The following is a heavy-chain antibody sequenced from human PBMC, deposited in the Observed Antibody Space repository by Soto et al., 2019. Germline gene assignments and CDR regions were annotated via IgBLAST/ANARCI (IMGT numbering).Heavy chain of an antibody. Sequence: GGSLRLSCAASGFTFSSYAMHWVRQAPGKGLEWVAVISYDGSNKYYADSVKGRFTISRDNSKNTLYLQMNSLRAEDTAVYYCARDSYCSSTSCPYYFDYWGQGTLVTVSS. CDR3: ARDSYCSSTSCPYYFDY. V-gene: IGHV3-30-3*01. CDR2: ISYDGSNK. J-gene: IGHJ4*02. D-gene: IGHD2-2*01. CDR1: GFTFSSYA.